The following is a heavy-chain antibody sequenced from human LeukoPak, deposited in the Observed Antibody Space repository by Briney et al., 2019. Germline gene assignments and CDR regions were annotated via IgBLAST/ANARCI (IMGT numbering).Heavy chain of an antibody. CDR1: GYTFTGHY. V-gene: IGHV1-2*02. CDR2: INPKNAAT. Sequence: ASVKVSCKASGYTFTGHYIHWVRQAPGQGLEWMGWINPKNAATNYAQKFQGRVTMTRDTSISTAYMELSRLRSEDTAVYYCARGMSSSSLRFSVWFDPWGQGTLVTVSS. D-gene: IGHD6-6*01. J-gene: IGHJ5*02. CDR3: ARGMSSSSLRFSVWFDP.